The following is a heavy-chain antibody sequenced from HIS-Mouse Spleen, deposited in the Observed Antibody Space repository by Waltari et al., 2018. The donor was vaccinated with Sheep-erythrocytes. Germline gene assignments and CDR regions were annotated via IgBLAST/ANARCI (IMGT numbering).Heavy chain of an antibody. V-gene: IGHV1-69*04. CDR2: MIPVLGNA. CDR3: ARDTAVAGIWFDP. D-gene: IGHD6-19*01. J-gene: IGHJ5*02. Sequence: QVQLVQSGAEVKKPGSSVKVSCKASGGTFSSYAISWVRQAPGQGLEWMGRMIPVLGNANYAPKFQGRVTITADKSTSTAYMELSSLRSEDTAVYYCARDTAVAGIWFDPWGQGTLVTVSS. CDR1: GGTFSSYA.